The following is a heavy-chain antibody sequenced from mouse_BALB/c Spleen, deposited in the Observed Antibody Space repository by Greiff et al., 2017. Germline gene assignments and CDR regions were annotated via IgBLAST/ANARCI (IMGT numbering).Heavy chain of an antibody. D-gene: IGHD2-4*01. V-gene: IGHV2-6-4*01. Sequence: VQRVESGPGLVAPSQSLSITCTVSGFSLSRYSVHWVRQPPGKGLEWLGMIWGGGSTDYNSALKSRLSISKDNSKSQVFLKMNSLQTDDTAMYYCARSYYDYDGGFFAYWGQGTLVTVSA. J-gene: IGHJ3*01. CDR2: IWGGGST. CDR1: GFSLSRYS. CDR3: ARSYYDYDGGFFAY.